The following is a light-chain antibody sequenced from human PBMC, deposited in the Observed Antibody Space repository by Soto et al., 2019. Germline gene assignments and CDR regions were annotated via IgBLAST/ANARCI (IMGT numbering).Light chain of an antibody. CDR2: DAS. CDR3: QQSDKLPLT. V-gene: IGKV1-33*01. CDR1: QGISRS. Sequence: DIQMTQSPSSLSASVGDRVSITCQASQGISRSLNWFQQKPGKAPTLLIYDASNLETGVPSRFSGSGSGTNFTFTVSSLQPEDIATYYCQQSDKLPLTFGRGTKVEIK. J-gene: IGKJ4*01.